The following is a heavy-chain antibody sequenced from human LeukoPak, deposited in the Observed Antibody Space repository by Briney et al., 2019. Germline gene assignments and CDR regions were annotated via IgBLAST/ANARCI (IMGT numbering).Heavy chain of an antibody. D-gene: IGHD3-22*01. CDR2: ISYDGSNK. CDR1: GFTFSSSG. Sequence: GGSPRLSCAASGFTFSSSGMHWVRQAPGKGLERVADISYDGSNKYYADSVSGGFTISRDNYKNALYLQMNSLRAGDTAVCFCVKDLGVVVTTFDYWGQGPLVTVSS. V-gene: IGHV3-30*18. CDR3: VKDLGVVVTTFDY. J-gene: IGHJ4*02.